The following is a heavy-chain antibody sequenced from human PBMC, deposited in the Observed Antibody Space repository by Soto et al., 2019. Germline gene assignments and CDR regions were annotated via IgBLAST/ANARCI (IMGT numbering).Heavy chain of an antibody. D-gene: IGHD3-3*01. V-gene: IGHV4-30-2*01. CDR2: IYHTGTT. CDR3: VRERTIFGVAPGGGVDV. J-gene: IGHJ6*02. CDR1: GGSISTSDYS. Sequence: QLQLRESGSGLVKSSQTLSLTCAVSGGSISTSDYSWSWIRQPPGRGLEWLGSIYHTGTTHYIPSLKNTLTMSLDKSKIQFSLDLTSVTAAVTALYYCVRERTIFGVAPGGGVDVWGQGTTVTVSS.